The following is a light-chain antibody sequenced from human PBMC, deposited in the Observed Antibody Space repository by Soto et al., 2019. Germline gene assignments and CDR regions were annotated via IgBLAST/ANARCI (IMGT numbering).Light chain of an antibody. J-gene: IGKJ4*01. CDR3: QQSSITPHT. CDR1: QSISSW. Sequence: DIQMTQSPSTLSASVGDRVTITCRASQSISSWLAWYQQEPGKAPKLLIYKASSLESGVPSRFSGSGSGTEFTLTISSLQPDDFATYYCQQSSITPHTFGGGTKLDIK. V-gene: IGKV1-5*03. CDR2: KAS.